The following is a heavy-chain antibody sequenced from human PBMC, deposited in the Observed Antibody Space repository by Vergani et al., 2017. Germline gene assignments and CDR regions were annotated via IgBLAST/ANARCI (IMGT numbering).Heavy chain of an antibody. D-gene: IGHD6-19*01. CDR2: INPSGGST. CDR3: ARGGYSSGKRGEYFQH. CDR1: GYTFTSYY. Sequence: QVQLVQSGAEVKKPGASVKVSCKASGYTFTSYYMHWVRQAPGQGLEWMGIINPSGGSTSYAQKFQGRVTMTRDTSTSTVYMELSSLRSEDTAVYYCARGGYSSGKRGEYFQHWGQGTLVTVSS. J-gene: IGHJ1*01. V-gene: IGHV1-46*01.